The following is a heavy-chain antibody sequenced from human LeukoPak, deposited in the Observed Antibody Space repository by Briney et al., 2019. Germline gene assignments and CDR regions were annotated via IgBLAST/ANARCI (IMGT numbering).Heavy chain of an antibody. J-gene: IGHJ4*02. CDR1: GDSISSGDYY. Sequence: SQTLSLTCTVSGDSISSGDYYWSWIRQPPGKGLEWIGYIYYSGSTYYNPSLKSRVTISVDTSKNQFSLKLSSVTAADTAVYYCAREVGYCSSTSCYNFDYWGQGTLVTVSS. CDR2: IYYSGST. D-gene: IGHD2-2*02. CDR3: AREVGYCSSTSCYNFDY. V-gene: IGHV4-30-4*08.